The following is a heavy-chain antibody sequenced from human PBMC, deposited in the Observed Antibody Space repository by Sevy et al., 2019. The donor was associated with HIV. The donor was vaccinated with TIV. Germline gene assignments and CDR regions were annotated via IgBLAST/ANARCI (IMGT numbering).Heavy chain of an antibody. Sequence: GGSLRLSCAASGFTFSKYSMRWVRQPPGKGLEWVSTLSFGCGEINYADSVKGRFTISRDNSKSSVYLQMNNLRPEYTAVYYCAREGCTKPHDYWGQGTLVTVSS. J-gene: IGHJ4*02. CDR3: AREGCTKPHDY. CDR1: GFTFSKYS. D-gene: IGHD2-8*01. V-gene: IGHV3-23*01. CDR2: LSFGCGEI.